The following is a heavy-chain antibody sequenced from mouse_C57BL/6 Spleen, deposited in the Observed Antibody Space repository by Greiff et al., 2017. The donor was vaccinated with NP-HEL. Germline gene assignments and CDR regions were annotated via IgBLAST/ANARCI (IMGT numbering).Heavy chain of an antibody. CDR2: IYPYNGVS. V-gene: IGHV1-31*01. J-gene: IGHJ3*01. CDR3: AREGYYYGSSYFAY. D-gene: IGHD1-1*01. CDR1: GYSFTGYY. Sequence: VQLKQSGPELVKPGASVKISCKASGYSFTGYYMHWVKQSHGNILDWIGYIYPYNGVSSYNQKFKGKATLTVDKSSSTAYMELRRLTSEYSAVYYCAREGYYYGSSYFAYWGQGTLVTVSA.